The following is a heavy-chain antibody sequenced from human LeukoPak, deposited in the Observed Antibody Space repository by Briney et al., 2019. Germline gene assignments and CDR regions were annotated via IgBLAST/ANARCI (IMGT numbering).Heavy chain of an antibody. V-gene: IGHV4-61*01. D-gene: IGHD6-19*01. CDR2: IYYSGST. Sequence: SETLSLTCTVSGGSVSSGSYYWSWIRQPPGKGLEWIGYIYYSGSTNYNPSLKSRVTISVDTSKNQFSLKLSSVTAADTAVYYSAREFVGWKYYFDYWGQGTLVTVSS. CDR1: GGSVSSGSYY. J-gene: IGHJ4*02. CDR3: AREFVGWKYYFDY.